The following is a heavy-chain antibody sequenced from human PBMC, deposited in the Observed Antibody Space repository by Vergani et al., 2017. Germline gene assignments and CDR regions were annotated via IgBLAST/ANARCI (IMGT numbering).Heavy chain of an antibody. Sequence: QLQLQESGPGLVKPSETLSLTCTVSGGSISSSSYYWGWIRQPPGKGLEWIGSIYYSGSTYYNPSLKSRVTISVDTSKNQFSLKLSSVTAADTAVYYCASPSKWGALDYWGQGTLVTVSS. V-gene: IGHV4-39*01. D-gene: IGHD1-26*01. CDR1: GGSISSSSYY. J-gene: IGHJ4*02. CDR3: ASPSKWGALDY. CDR2: IYYSGST.